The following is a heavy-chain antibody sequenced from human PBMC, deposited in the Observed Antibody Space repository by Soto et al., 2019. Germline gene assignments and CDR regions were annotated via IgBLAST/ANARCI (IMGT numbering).Heavy chain of an antibody. CDR2: IYYSGST. Sequence: PSETLCLTCTVSGGSLSSYYGSWIRQPPGKGLEWIGYIYYSGSTNYNPSLKSRVTISVDTSKNQFSLKLSSVTAADTAVYYCARVRNGDQSKVKYFDYWGQGTLVTVSS. J-gene: IGHJ4*02. CDR3: ARVRNGDQSKVKYFDY. D-gene: IGHD4-17*01. V-gene: IGHV4-59*01. CDR1: GGSLSSYY.